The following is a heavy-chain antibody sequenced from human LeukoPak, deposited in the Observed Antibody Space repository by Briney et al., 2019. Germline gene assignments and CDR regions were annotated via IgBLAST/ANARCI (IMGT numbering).Heavy chain of an antibody. CDR3: AREGVTMIVVAETGPDY. D-gene: IGHD3-22*01. CDR2: ISVYNGNT. CDR1: GYTFTSYG. V-gene: IGHV1-18*01. J-gene: IGHJ4*02. Sequence: GASVKVSCKASGYTFTSYGISWVRQAPGQGLEWMGWISVYNGNTNYAQKLQGRVTMTTDTSTSTAYMELRSLRSGDTAVYYCAREGVTMIVVAETGPDYWGQGTLVTVSS.